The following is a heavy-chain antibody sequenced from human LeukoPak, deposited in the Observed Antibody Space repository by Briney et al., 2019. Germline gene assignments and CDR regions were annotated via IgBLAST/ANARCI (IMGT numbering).Heavy chain of an antibody. Sequence: GASVKVSCKASGYTFTGYYMHWVRQAPGQGLEWMGWINPNSGGTNYAQKFQGRVTMTRDTSTSTAYMELSRLRSDDTAVYYCASASSAGTTQYYYYGMDVWGQGTTVTVSS. D-gene: IGHD1-1*01. CDR2: INPNSGGT. CDR3: ASASSAGTTQYYYYGMDV. J-gene: IGHJ6*02. V-gene: IGHV1-2*02. CDR1: GYTFTGYY.